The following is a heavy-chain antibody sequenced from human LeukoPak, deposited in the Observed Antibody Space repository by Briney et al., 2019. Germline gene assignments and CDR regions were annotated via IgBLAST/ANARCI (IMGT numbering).Heavy chain of an antibody. CDR1: GYTFTSNY. Sequence: ASVKVSCKAFGYTFTSNYMHWVRQAPGQGPEWMGVISPSGGSTTYAQKFQGRVTLTRDMSTSTVYMELGSLRSEDTAVFYCARETDYGRIYFDYWGQGTLVTVSS. J-gene: IGHJ4*02. V-gene: IGHV1-46*01. D-gene: IGHD4-17*01. CDR2: ISPSGGST. CDR3: ARETDYGRIYFDY.